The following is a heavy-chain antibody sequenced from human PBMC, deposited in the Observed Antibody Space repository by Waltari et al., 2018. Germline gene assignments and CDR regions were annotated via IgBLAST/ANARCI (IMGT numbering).Heavy chain of an antibody. CDR3: ARDPITMIAGPEAFDI. CDR2: IIPSCGTA. D-gene: IGHD3-22*01. Sequence: QVQLVQSGAEVKKPGSSVKVSCKASGGTFSSYAISWVRQAPGQGLEWRGRIIPSCGTANHAQNFPGGVTITADESTSPAYMELSSLRSEDTAVYYCARDPITMIAGPEAFDIWGQGTMVTVSS. CDR1: GGTFSSYA. V-gene: IGHV1-69*18. J-gene: IGHJ3*02.